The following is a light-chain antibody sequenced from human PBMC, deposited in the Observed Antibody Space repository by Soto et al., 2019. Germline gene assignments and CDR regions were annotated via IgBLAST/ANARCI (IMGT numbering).Light chain of an antibody. CDR1: QSVSSSY. J-gene: IGKJ3*01. V-gene: IGKV3-20*01. CDR3: QQCGRSPIFT. Sequence: EIVLTQSPGTLSLSPGERATLSCRASQSVSSSYLAWYQQKPGQAPRLLIYGASSRATGIPDRFSGSGSGTDFTLTISRLEPADFAVYYWQQCGRSPIFTFGPGTKVDIK. CDR2: GAS.